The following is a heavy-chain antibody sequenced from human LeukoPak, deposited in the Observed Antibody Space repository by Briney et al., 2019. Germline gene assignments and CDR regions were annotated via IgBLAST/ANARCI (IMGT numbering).Heavy chain of an antibody. CDR3: ARDLSVDTGYYYYMDV. J-gene: IGHJ6*03. CDR2: FHPEDGET. V-gene: IGHV1-24*01. CDR1: GYTVTELS. D-gene: IGHD2-8*02. Sequence: ASVKVSCKVSGYTVTELSMHWVRQSPGKGLEWMGGFHPEDGETIYAQKFQGRVTMTEDTSTDTAYMELSSLRSEDTAVYYCARDLSVDTGYYYYMDVWGKGTTVTVSS.